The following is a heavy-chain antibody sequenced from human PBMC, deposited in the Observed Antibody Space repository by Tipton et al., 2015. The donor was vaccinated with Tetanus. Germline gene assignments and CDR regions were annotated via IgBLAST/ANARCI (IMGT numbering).Heavy chain of an antibody. D-gene: IGHD1-26*01. CDR2: ISSTTSYI. CDR3: ARMQSGSYFDL. CDR1: GFVFSNYA. V-gene: IGHV3-21*01. J-gene: IGHJ4*02. Sequence: SLRLSCAVSGFVFSNYAMNWVRQAPGKGLEWVASISSTTSYIHYAESVRGRFSVSRDNAENSLYLQVDSLRAEDTAVYYCARMQSGSYFDLWGPGILVTVSS.